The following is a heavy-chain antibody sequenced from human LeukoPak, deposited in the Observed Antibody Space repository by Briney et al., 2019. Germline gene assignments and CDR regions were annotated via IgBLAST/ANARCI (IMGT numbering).Heavy chain of an antibody. D-gene: IGHD3-3*01. J-gene: IGHJ3*02. CDR3: ARDRVTHLEWGDDDAFDI. CDR2: IIPIFGTA. CDR1: GGTFSSYA. Sequence: ASVKVPCKASGGTFSSYAISWVRQAPGQGLEWMGGIIPIFGTANYAQKFQGRVTMTRDTSTSTVYMELSSLRSEDTAVYYCARDRVTHLEWGDDDAFDIWGQGTMVTVSS. V-gene: IGHV1-69*05.